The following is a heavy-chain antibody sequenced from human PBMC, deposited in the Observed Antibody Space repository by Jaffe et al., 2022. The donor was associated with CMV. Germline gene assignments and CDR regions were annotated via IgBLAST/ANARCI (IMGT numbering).Heavy chain of an antibody. CDR2: ISGSGGST. D-gene: IGHD3-3*01. V-gene: IGHV3-23*01. J-gene: IGHJ3*02. Sequence: EVQLLESGGGLVQPGGSLRLSCAASGFTFSSYAMSWVRQAPGKGLEWVSAISGSGGSTYYADSVKGRFTISRDNSKNTLYLQMNSLRAEDTAVYYCATLWSGYSEGTSDAFDIWGQGTMVTVSS. CDR1: GFTFSSYA. CDR3: ATLWSGYSEGTSDAFDI.